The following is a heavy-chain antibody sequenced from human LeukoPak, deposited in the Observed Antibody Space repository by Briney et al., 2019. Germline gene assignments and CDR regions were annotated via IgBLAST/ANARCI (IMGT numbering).Heavy chain of an antibody. J-gene: IGHJ3*02. Sequence: LPGGSLRLSCTASGFTFGDYAMSWVCQAPGKGLEWVGFIRSKAYGGTTEYAASVKGRFTISRDDSKSIAYLQMNSLKTEDTAVYYCARVDVVTVGKNAFDIWGQGTMVTVSS. D-gene: IGHD4-23*01. CDR1: GFTFGDYA. CDR3: ARVDVVTVGKNAFDI. CDR2: IRSKAYGGTT. V-gene: IGHV3-49*04.